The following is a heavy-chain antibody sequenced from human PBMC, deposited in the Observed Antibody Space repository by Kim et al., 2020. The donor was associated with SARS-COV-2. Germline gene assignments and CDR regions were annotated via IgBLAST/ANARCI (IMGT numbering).Heavy chain of an antibody. Sequence: WGSLRLSCAASGFTFSSYAMSWVRQAPGKGLEWVSAISGSGGSTYYADSVKGRFTISRDNSKNTLYLQMNSLRAEDTAVYYCAKHYGSGSYYKRISYYFDYWGQGTLVTVSS. CDR1: GFTFSSYA. V-gene: IGHV3-23*01. D-gene: IGHD3-10*01. CDR3: AKHYGSGSYYKRISYYFDY. J-gene: IGHJ4*02. CDR2: ISGSGGST.